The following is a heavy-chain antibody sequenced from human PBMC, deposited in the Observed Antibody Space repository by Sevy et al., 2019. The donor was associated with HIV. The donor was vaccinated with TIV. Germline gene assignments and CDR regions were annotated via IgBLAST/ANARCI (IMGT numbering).Heavy chain of an antibody. J-gene: IGHJ5*02. CDR1: GYTFTSYG. D-gene: IGHD3-10*01. V-gene: IGHV1-18*01. CDR3: AADLKVGGSHWFDP. Sequence: GPSVKVSCKASGYTFTSYGISWVRQAPGQGLEWMGWISAYNGNTNYAQKLQGRVTMTTDTSTSTAYMELRSLRSDDTAVYYCAADLKVGGSHWFDPWGQGTLVTVSS. CDR2: ISAYNGNT.